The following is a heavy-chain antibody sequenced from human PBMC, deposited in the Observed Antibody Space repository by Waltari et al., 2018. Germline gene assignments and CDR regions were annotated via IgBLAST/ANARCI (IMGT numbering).Heavy chain of an antibody. CDR1: GYTLTELS. CDR2: FDPEDGET. V-gene: IGHV1-24*01. D-gene: IGHD1-7*01. Sequence: QVQLVQSGAEVKKPGASVKVSCKVSGYTLTELSMHWVRQAPGKGLEWMGGFDPEDGETTYAQKCQGRVTMTEETSTDTADMELSSLRSEDTAVYYCATGNWNYVLAPVEYFQHWGQGTLVTVSS. J-gene: IGHJ1*01. CDR3: ATGNWNYVLAPVEYFQH.